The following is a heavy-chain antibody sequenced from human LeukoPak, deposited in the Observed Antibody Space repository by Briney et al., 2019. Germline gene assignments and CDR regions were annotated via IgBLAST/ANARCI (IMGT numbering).Heavy chain of an antibody. CDR2: IYYSGDT. V-gene: IGHV4-59*01. J-gene: IGHJ4*02. D-gene: IGHD3-10*01. CDR1: GGSISSYY. Sequence: SETLSLTCAVSGGSISSYYWSWIRQPPGKGLEWIGYIYYSGDTNYSPSLKSRVIISVDTSKNQFSLKLSSVTAADTAVYYCASGDYYGSEDYWGQGTLVTVSS. CDR3: ASGDYYGSEDY.